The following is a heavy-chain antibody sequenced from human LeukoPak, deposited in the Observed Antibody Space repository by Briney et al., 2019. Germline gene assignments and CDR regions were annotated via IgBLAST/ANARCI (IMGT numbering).Heavy chain of an antibody. CDR3: ARGAGYSGYDTFLDY. V-gene: IGHV3-74*01. D-gene: IGHD5-12*01. J-gene: IGHJ4*02. CDR1: GFTFSSYW. CDR2: INSDGSST. Sequence: PGGSLRLSCAASGFTFSSYWMHWVRQAPGKGLVWVSRINSDGSSTSYADSVKGRFTISRDNAKNTLYLQMNSLRAEDTAVYYCARGAGYSGYDTFLDYWGQGTLVTVSS.